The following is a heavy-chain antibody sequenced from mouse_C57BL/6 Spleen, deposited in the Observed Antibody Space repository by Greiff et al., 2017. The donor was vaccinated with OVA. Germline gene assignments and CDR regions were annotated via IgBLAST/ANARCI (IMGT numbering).Heavy chain of an antibody. CDR3: ARSDYDYWYFDV. J-gene: IGHJ1*03. CDR1: GYSITSDY. D-gene: IGHD2-4*01. V-gene: IGHV3-8*01. Sequence: EVKLMESGPGLAKPSQTLTLTCSATGYSITSDYWNWIRKFPGNKLEYMGYISYSGSTYYNPSPKSRISITRDTSKNQYYLQLNAVTTEDTATYYCARSDYDYWYFDVWGTGTTVTVSS. CDR2: ISYSGST.